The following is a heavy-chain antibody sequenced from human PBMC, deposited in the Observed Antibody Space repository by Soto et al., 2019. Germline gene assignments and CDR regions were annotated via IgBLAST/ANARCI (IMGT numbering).Heavy chain of an antibody. J-gene: IGHJ4*02. CDR2: ISSSSSYI. CDR3: ARDLGDSSGYYFDY. D-gene: IGHD3-22*01. Sequence: GGSLRLSCAASVFTFSSYSMNWVRQAPGKGLEWVSSISSSSSYIYYADSVKGRFTISRDNAKNSLYLQMNSLRAEDTAVYYCARDLGDSSGYYFDYWGQGTLVTVSS. CDR1: VFTFSSYS. V-gene: IGHV3-21*01.